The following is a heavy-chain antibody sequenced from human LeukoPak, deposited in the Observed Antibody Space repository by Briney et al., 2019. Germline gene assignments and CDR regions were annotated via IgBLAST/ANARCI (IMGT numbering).Heavy chain of an antibody. V-gene: IGHV4-39*01. Sequence: SETLSLTCTVSGASISTSYYYWAWIRQPPGKGPEWIGNFHYSGTTYYNPSLKSRVAISIDTSKNQFFLRLSSVTAADTAVYYCARQVTYGYAYGYYFDFWGQGALVTVSS. CDR3: ARQVTYGYAYGYYFDF. CDR1: GASISTSYYY. D-gene: IGHD5-18*01. J-gene: IGHJ4*02. CDR2: FHYSGTT.